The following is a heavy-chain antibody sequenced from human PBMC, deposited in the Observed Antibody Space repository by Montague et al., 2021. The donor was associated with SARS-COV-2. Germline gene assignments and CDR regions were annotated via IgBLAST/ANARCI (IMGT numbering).Heavy chain of an antibody. CDR1: GFTFSTYW. V-gene: IGHV3-7*01. CDR3: ARVPYSYAMDV. CDR2: IKQGGGET. Sequence: SLRLSCAASGFTFSTYWMTWVRQAPGKGLEWVAHIKQGGGETYYVDAVKGRFTISRDDAKSSLFLQMNGLRAEDTAVYYCARVPYSYAMDVWGQGTTVTVSS. J-gene: IGHJ6*02.